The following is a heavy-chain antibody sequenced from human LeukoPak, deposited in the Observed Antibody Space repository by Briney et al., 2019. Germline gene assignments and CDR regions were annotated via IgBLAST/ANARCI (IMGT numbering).Heavy chain of an antibody. J-gene: IGHJ4*02. Sequence: GGSLRLSCAASGFTFSSYSMNWVRQAPGKGLEWVSSISSSSSYIYYADSVKGRFIISRDNSKSTLYLQMNSLRTEDTAVYYCAKGSDLWFGETWGQGVLVTVSS. CDR3: AKGSDLWFGET. CDR1: GFTFSSYS. D-gene: IGHD3-10*01. V-gene: IGHV3-21*04. CDR2: ISSSSSYI.